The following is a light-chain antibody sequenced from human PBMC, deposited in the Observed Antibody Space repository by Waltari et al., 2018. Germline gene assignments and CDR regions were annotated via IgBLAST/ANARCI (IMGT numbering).Light chain of an antibody. V-gene: IGKV4-1*01. CDR3: QQYYSTPFT. Sequence: DIVMTQSPDSLAVSLGERATINCKSSQSILYSSNNKKYLAWYQQKPGQSPKLLIYWASTRESGVPDRFSGSGSGTDFTLTISNLQTEDVAVYYCQQYYSTPFTFGGGTKVEIK. CDR1: QSILYSSNNKKY. CDR2: WAS. J-gene: IGKJ4*01.